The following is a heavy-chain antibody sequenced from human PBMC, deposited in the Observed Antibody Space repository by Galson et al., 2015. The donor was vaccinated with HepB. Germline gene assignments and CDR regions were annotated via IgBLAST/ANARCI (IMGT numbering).Heavy chain of an antibody. CDR2: ISSSSSTI. Sequence: SLRLSCAASGFTFSSYSMNWVRQAPGKGLEWVSYISSSSSTIYYADSVKGRFTISRDNAKNSLYLQMNSLRDEDTAVYYCAREGAPKRYGDYDCFDYWGQGTLVTVSS. V-gene: IGHV3-48*02. D-gene: IGHD4-17*01. J-gene: IGHJ4*02. CDR1: GFTFSSYS. CDR3: AREGAPKRYGDYDCFDY.